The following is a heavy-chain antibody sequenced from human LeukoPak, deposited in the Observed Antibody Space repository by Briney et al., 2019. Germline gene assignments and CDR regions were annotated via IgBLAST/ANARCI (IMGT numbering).Heavy chain of an antibody. V-gene: IGHV4-39*01. J-gene: IGHJ4*02. D-gene: IGHD6-19*01. CDR1: GDSISINYN. CDR3: VRHRQWLLFPDY. CDR2: IFYSGAT. Sequence: SETLSLTCTVSGDSISINYNWGWIRQPPGKGLEWIGSIFYSGATYYSPSLKSRVTISVDTSKNQFSLKLSSVTAADTAVYYCVRHRQWLLFPDYWGQGTLVTVSS.